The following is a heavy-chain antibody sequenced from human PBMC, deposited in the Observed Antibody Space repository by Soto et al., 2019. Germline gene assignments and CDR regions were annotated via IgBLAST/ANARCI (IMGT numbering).Heavy chain of an antibody. CDR3: AKGGFWVHYGMDV. V-gene: IGHV3-23*01. Sequence: EVQLLESGGALAQPGGSLRLSCAASGSTFSAFCMNWVRQAPGKGLEWVSAISRSGDITYYADSVKGRFTISRDNSKNTLCLEMNSLTGDDTAVYYCAKGGFWVHYGMDVWGQGTTVIVSS. CDR1: GSTFSAFC. CDR2: ISRSGDIT. D-gene: IGHD2-15*01. J-gene: IGHJ6*02.